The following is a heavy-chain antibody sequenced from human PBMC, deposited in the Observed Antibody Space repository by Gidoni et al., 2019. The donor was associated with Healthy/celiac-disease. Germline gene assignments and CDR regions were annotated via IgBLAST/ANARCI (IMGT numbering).Heavy chain of an antibody. CDR2: MSGSGGST. V-gene: IGHV3-23*01. D-gene: IGHD3-10*01. CDR3: AKRGPILWFGELATSDY. J-gene: IGHJ4*02. CDR1: GFTFSSYA. Sequence: EVQLLESGGGLVQPGGSLRLPCSASGFTFSSYAMSWVRQAPGKGLEWGSAMSGSGGSTYYADSVKGRFTISRDNSKNTLYLKMNSLRAEDTAVYYWAKRGPILWFGELATSDYWGQGTLVTVSS.